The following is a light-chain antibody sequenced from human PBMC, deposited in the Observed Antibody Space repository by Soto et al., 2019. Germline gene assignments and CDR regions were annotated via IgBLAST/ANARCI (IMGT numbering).Light chain of an antibody. Sequence: QSVLTQPRSVSGSPGQSVTISCTGTSNDVGGYNYVSWYQQHPGKAPKLMIYDVSERPSGVPDRFSGSKSGNTASLTISGLQAEDEADYYCCSFAGSSYVFGTGTKLTVL. CDR2: DVS. V-gene: IGLV2-11*01. CDR3: CSFAGSSYV. CDR1: SNDVGGYNY. J-gene: IGLJ1*01.